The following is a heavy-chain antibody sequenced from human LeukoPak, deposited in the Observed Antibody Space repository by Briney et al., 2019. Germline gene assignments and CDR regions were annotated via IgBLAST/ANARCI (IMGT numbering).Heavy chain of an antibody. CDR1: GGTFSSYA. CDR3: GMAPNYSNYPGWYYYMDV. Sequence: SVKVSCKASGGTFSSYAISWVRQAPGQGLEWMGGTIPIFGTANYAQKFQGRVTITTDESTSTAYMELSSLRSEDTAVYYCGMAPNYSNYPGWYYYMDVWGKGTTVTVSS. D-gene: IGHD4-11*01. CDR2: TIPIFGTA. V-gene: IGHV1-69*05. J-gene: IGHJ6*03.